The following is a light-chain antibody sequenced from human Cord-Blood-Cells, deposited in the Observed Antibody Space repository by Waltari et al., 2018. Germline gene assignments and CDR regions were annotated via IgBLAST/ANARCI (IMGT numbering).Light chain of an antibody. CDR2: QDS. CDR1: TLGGKY. J-gene: IGLJ2*01. CDR3: QAWDSSTVV. Sequence: SYELTQPPSVSVSPGPTASITCSGDTLGGKYACWYQQKPGQSPVLVIYQDSKRPSGIPERFYGSNSGNTATLTISGTQAMDEADYYCQAWDSSTVVFGGGTKLTVL. V-gene: IGLV3-1*01.